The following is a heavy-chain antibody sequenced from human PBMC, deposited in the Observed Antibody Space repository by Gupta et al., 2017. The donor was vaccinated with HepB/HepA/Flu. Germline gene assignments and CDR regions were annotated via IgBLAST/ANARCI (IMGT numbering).Heavy chain of an antibody. V-gene: IGHV3-23*01. J-gene: IGHJ6*02. CDR1: GFTFRSYA. D-gene: IGHD3-10*01. CDR3: AKVQALLFAPGGEVYYGMDV. Sequence: EVQLLESGGGLVQPGGSLRLSCAASGFTFRSYAMSWVRQAPGKGLEWVSAISGSGGSTYYADSVKGRFTIARDNSKNTLYLQRNSMIAEETAVYYCAKVQALLFAPGGEVYYGMDVWGHGTTVTVSS. CDR2: ISGSGGST.